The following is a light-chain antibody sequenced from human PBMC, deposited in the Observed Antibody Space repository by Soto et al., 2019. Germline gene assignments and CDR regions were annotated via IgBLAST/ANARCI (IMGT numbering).Light chain of an antibody. J-gene: IGKJ1*01. CDR2: QAT. CDR1: QSTSSY. Sequence: DIQMTQSPSTLSASVGDRVTITCRASQSTSSYLAWYQQKPGKAPKLLIYQATSLENGVPSRFSGSGSGTEFSLTISSRQPDDFATYYCQQYSSHSTFGQGTKVDI. CDR3: QQYSSHST. V-gene: IGKV1-5*03.